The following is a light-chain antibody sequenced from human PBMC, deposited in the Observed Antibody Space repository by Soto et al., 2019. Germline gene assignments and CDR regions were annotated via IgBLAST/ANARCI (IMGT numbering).Light chain of an antibody. CDR1: ESLLYSNGYNY. J-gene: IGKJ1*01. V-gene: IGKV2-28*01. Sequence: DIVMTQSPLSLPVIPGKRSYLSCSSIESLLYSNGYNYLDWYLQKPGQCPQLLIYLVSNRASGVPDRLSGSGSGTDFTLKISRVEAEDVGVYYCMQTLRTWTVGQGTKVEIK. CDR2: LVS. CDR3: MQTLRTWT.